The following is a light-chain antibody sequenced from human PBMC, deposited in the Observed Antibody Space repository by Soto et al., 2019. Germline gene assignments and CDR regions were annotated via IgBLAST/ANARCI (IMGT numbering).Light chain of an antibody. CDR3: LQDYSYPRT. J-gene: IGKJ1*01. Sequence: DIQMTQSPSTLSASLGDRVSITCLSSQSISSWLAWYQQKPGKAPKLLIYAASSLQRGVPSRFSGSGFGTDFTLTISSLQPEDFATYYCLQDYSYPRTFGQGTKVDIK. CDR1: QSISSW. V-gene: IGKV1-5*01. CDR2: AAS.